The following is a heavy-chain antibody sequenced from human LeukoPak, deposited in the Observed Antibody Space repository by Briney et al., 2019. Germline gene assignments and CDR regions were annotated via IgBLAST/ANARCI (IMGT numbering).Heavy chain of an antibody. V-gene: IGHV3-23*01. CDR3: AKDNRYSYGFYFDY. D-gene: IGHD5-18*01. J-gene: IGHJ4*02. CDR1: GFTFSSYA. CDR2: ISGSGGST. Sequence: GGSLRLSCAASGFTFSSYAMSWVRQAPGKGLEWVSGISGSGGSTKYADSVRGRSTISRDNSKDTLYLQMNSLRAEDTAVYYCAKDNRYSYGFYFDYWGQGTLVTVSS.